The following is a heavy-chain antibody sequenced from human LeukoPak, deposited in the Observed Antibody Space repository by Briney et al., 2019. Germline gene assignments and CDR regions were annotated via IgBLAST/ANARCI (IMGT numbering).Heavy chain of an antibody. CDR2: ISAYNGYT. CDR3: AKGMTGYYHN. J-gene: IGHJ4*02. Sequence: GASVKVSCKASGYTFTNYYITWVRQAPGQGLEWMGWISAYNGYTNYAQKLQGRVTMTTDTSTSTAYMELRSLRSDDTAVYYCAKGMTGYYHNWGQGTLVTVSS. D-gene: IGHD3-9*01. CDR1: GYTFTNYY. V-gene: IGHV1-18*01.